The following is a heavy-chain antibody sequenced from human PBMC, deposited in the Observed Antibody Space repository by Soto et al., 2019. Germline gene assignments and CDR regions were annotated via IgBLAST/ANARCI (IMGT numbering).Heavy chain of an antibody. CDR3: ARGGYYYENSGQNAYDY. J-gene: IGHJ4*01. CDR2: IYYGGST. V-gene: IGHV4-31*03. Sequence: SETLSLTCTVSGGSISSGGYYWSWIRQHPGKCLEWIGYIYYGGSTYYNPSLKSRATISGDTSKNQFSLKLSSVTAADTAVYYCARGGYYYENSGQNAYDYWGQGILVTVSS. CDR1: GGSISSGGYY. D-gene: IGHD3-22*01.